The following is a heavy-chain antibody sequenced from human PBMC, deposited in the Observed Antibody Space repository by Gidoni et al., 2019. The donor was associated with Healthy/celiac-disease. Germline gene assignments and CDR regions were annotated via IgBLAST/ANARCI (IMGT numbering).Heavy chain of an antibody. J-gene: IGHJ4*02. CDR3: ANLLSPYSGSYYFDY. V-gene: IGHV3-23*01. Sequence: EVQLLESGGGLVQPGGSLRLSCAASGFTFSSYAMSWVRQAPGKGLEWVSAISGSGGSTYYADSVKGRFTISRDNSKNTLYLQMNSLSAEDTAVYYCANLLSPYSGSYYFDYWGQGTLVTVSS. CDR2: ISGSGGST. CDR1: GFTFSSYA. D-gene: IGHD1-26*01.